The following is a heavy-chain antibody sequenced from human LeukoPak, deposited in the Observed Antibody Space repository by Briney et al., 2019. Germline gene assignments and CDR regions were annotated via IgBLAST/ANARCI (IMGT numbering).Heavy chain of an antibody. CDR1: GYTFTGYY. CDR2: INPTSGGT. V-gene: IGHV1-2*02. J-gene: IGHJ4*02. D-gene: IGHD5-18*01. Sequence: ASVKVSCKASGYTFTGYYLHWVRQAPGQGLEWMGWINPTSGGTKYAQKLQGRVTMTRDTSISTGYMELSRLRSDDTAVYYCAGGASDGGYTYGNYAGYWGQGTLVTVSS. CDR3: AGGASDGGYTYGNYAGY.